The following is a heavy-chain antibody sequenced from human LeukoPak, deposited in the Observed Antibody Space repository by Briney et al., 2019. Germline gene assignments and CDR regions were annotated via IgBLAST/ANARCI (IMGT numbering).Heavy chain of an antibody. D-gene: IGHD5-18*01. CDR2: IKQDGSEK. J-gene: IGHJ4*02. CDR3: ATVGYSYGWGEFDY. V-gene: IGHV3-7*03. CDR1: GFTFSSYW. Sequence: GGSLRLSCAASGFTFSSYWMSWVRQAPGKGLEWVANIKQDGSEKYYVDSVKGRFTISRDNAKNSLYLQMNSLRAEDTAVYYCATVGYSYGWGEFDYWGQGTLVTVSS.